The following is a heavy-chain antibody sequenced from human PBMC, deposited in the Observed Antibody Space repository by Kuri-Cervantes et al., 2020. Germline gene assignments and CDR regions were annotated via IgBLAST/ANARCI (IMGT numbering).Heavy chain of an antibody. CDR3: ARDGSSSWYSYYYYGMDV. Sequence: ASVKVSCKASGYTFTSYGISWVRQAPGQGLEWMGWISAYNGNTNYAQKFQGRVTMTRDTSISTAYMELSRLRSDDTAVYYCARDGSSSWYSYYYYGMDVWGQGTTVTVSS. CDR2: ISAYNGNT. J-gene: IGHJ6*02. V-gene: IGHV1-18*01. CDR1: GYTFTSYG. D-gene: IGHD6-13*01.